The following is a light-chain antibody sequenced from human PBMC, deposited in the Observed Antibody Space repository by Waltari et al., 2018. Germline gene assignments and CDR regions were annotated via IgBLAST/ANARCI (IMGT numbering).Light chain of an antibody. Sequence: IQMSQSPSSLAASVGDRVTITCRASQGISSYLNWYQQKPGKAPKLLIYYANSLASGVPSRFSGSGSGTEFTLTISSLQPEDFATYYCQQGNSYPLTFGGGTKVEIK. CDR1: QGISSY. CDR3: QQGNSYPLT. J-gene: IGKJ4*01. V-gene: IGKV1-13*02. CDR2: YAN.